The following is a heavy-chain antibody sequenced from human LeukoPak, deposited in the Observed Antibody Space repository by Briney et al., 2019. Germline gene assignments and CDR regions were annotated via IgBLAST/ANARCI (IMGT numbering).Heavy chain of an antibody. CDR3: ASSYYDSSSHAFDI. Sequence: GGSLRLSCAAFSGYWMTWVRQAPGKGLECVANVKQDGSEKYYVDSVKGRFTISRDNAKKSLYLQMNSLRAEDTAVYYCASSYYDSSSHAFDIWGQGTMVTVSS. CDR2: VKQDGSEK. CDR1: SGYW. J-gene: IGHJ3*02. V-gene: IGHV3-7*01. D-gene: IGHD3-22*01.